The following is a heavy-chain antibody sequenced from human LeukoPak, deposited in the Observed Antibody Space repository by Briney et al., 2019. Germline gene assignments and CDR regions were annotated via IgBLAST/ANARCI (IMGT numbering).Heavy chain of an antibody. CDR1: GGSISSSSYY. CDR3: ARRPSKGFHWFDP. J-gene: IGHJ5*02. CDR2: IYYSGST. Sequence: SETLSLTCTVSGGSISSSSYYWGWIRQPPGKGLEWIGTIYYSGSTYYNSSLKSRVTISVDTSKNQFSLKLSSVTAADTAVYYCARRPSKGFHWFDPWGQGTLVTVSS. D-gene: IGHD3-10*01. V-gene: IGHV4-39*01.